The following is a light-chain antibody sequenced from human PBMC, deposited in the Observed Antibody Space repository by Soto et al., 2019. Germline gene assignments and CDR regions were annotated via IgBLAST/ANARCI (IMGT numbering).Light chain of an antibody. J-gene: IGKJ1*01. CDR3: QQYGSSPPWT. CDR1: QSVSSSF. CDR2: GAS. Sequence: EIVLTQSPGTLSLSPGERATLSCRASQSVSSSFLAWYQQKPGQAPRLLIYGASSRATGIPARFSGRGSGADFTLTISRLEPEDFPVYYCQQYGSSPPWTFGQGTNVEIK. V-gene: IGKV3-20*01.